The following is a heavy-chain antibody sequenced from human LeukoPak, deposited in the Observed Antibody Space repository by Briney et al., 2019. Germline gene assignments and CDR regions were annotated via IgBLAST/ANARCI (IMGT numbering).Heavy chain of an antibody. D-gene: IGHD2-2*01. CDR1: GLTFSSYG. CDR2: ISYDGSNK. J-gene: IGHJ6*02. Sequence: PGGSLRLSCAASGLTFSSYGMHWVRQAPGKGLEWVAVISYDGSNKYYAESVKGRFTISRDNSKNTLYLQMNSLRAEDTAVYYCAKAAGYCSSTSCPRGDYYYYYGMDVWGQGTTVTVSS. CDR3: AKAAGYCSSTSCPRGDYYYYYGMDV. V-gene: IGHV3-30*18.